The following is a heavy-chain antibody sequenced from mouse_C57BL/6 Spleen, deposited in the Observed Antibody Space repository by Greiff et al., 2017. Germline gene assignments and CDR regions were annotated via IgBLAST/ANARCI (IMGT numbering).Heavy chain of an antibody. CDR3: ARDSLIYYDYDEYYAMDY. V-gene: IGHV5-4*01. CDR1: GFTFSSYA. D-gene: IGHD2-4*01. CDR2: ISDGGSYT. J-gene: IGHJ4*01. Sequence: DVQLQESGGGLVKPGGSLKLSCAASGFTFSSYAMSWVRQTPEKRLEWVATISDGGSYTYYPDNVKGRFTISRDNAKNNLYLQMSHLKSEDTAMYYCARDSLIYYDYDEYYAMDYWGQGTSVTVAS.